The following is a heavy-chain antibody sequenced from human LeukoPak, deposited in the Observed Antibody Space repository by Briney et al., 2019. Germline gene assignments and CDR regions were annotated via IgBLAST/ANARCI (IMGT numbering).Heavy chain of an antibody. J-gene: IGHJ4*02. CDR2: IYTSGST. V-gene: IGHV4-61*02. CDR1: GGSISSGSYY. CDR3: AKALV. Sequence: SQTLSLTCTVSGGSISSGSYYWSWIRQPAGKGLEWIGRIYTSGSTNYNPSLKSRVTISVDTSKNQFSLKLSSVTAADTAVYYCAKALVWGQGTLVTVSS.